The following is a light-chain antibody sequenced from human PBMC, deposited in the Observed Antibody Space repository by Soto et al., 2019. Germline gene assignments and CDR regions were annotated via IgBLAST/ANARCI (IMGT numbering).Light chain of an antibody. CDR3: QQYGDSTFT. Sequence: EMVLTQSPGTLSLSPGERATLSCRASQSVSSSFLAWYQQKPGQAPRLLIYGASTRATGIPNRFSGSGSGTDFTLTISRLEPEDFAVFYCQQYGDSTFTFGPGTKVDI. J-gene: IGKJ3*01. CDR2: GAS. CDR1: QSVSSSF. V-gene: IGKV3-20*01.